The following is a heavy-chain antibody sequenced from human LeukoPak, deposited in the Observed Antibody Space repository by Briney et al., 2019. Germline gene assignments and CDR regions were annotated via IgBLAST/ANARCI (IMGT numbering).Heavy chain of an antibody. CDR3: ARSTSSNSYEYFEY. D-gene: IGHD6-13*01. V-gene: IGHV1-2*02. J-gene: IGHJ1*01. Sequence: ASVKDSCKASGYTFTGYYIHWVRQAPGPGLEWMGWINPNSGGTNYVQKFQGRVSMTRDTSISTAYMELSRLRSDDTAVYYCARSTSSNSYEYFEYWGQGTLVTVSS. CDR1: GYTFTGYY. CDR2: INPNSGGT.